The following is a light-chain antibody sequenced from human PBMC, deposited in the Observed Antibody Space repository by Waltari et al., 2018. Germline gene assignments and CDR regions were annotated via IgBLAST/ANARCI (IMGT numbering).Light chain of an antibody. Sequence: QSALTQPASVSGSPGQSITISCTGTSSDVGSYNLVSWYQQHPGKAPKLMIYEVSKRPSGVPDRFSGSKSGTSGSLAITGLQAEDEADYYCQCYDTTLDGWVFGGGTRLTVL. J-gene: IGLJ3*02. V-gene: IGLV2-14*02. CDR3: QCYDTTLDGWV. CDR1: SSDVGSYNL. CDR2: EVS.